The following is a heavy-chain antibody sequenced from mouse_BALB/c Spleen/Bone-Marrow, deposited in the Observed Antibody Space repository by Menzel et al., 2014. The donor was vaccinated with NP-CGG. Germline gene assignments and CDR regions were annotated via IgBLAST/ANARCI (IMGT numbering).Heavy chain of an antibody. CDR2: IDPYDSET. V-gene: IGHV1-52*01. Sequence: VKLQESGAELVRPGASVKLSCKASGYTFTSYWMNWVKQRPEQGLEWIGRIDPYDSETHYNQKFKDKAILTVDKSSSTAYMQLSSLTSEDSAVYYCARGRDYDVFAYWGQGTLVTVSA. CDR3: ARGRDYDVFAY. CDR1: GYTFTSYW. D-gene: IGHD2-4*01. J-gene: IGHJ3*01.